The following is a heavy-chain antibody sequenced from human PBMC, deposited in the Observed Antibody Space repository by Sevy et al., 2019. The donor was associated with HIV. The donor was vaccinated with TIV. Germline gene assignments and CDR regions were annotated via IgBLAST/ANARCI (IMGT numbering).Heavy chain of an antibody. Sequence: GGSLRLSCAASGLTFSYAWMSWVRQAPGKGLEWIGRIKAKADGGTVEYAAPVKGRFTISRDDSKNTLYLQMNSLKTEDTAVYYCNTDPIILLLVTNGMDVWVQGTTVTVSS. CDR3: NTDPIILLLVTNGMDV. CDR1: GLTFSYAW. D-gene: IGHD2-8*02. J-gene: IGHJ6*02. V-gene: IGHV3-15*01. CDR2: IKAKADGGTV.